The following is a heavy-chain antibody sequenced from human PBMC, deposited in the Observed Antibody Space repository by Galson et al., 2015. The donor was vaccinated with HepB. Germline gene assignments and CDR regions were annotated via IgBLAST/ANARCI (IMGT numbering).Heavy chain of an antibody. Sequence: SVKVSCKASAGTFNNHAINWVRQAPGQGLEWVGGFIPVFRTANYAQRFHGRVTITAEKSTSTAYMELSSLRFDDTAVYYCATEGYGSSSYLDCWGQGTLVTVSS. J-gene: IGHJ4*02. CDR3: ATEGYGSSSYLDC. CDR2: FIPVFRTA. D-gene: IGHD6-13*01. V-gene: IGHV1-69*06. CDR1: AGTFNNHA.